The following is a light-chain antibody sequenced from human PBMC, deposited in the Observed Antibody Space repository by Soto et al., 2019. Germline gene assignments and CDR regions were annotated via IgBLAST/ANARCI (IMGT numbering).Light chain of an antibody. J-gene: IGLJ1*01. Sequence: QSALTQPASVSGSPGQSITISCTGTSSDVGGYNFVSWYQQHPGKAPKLMIYDVYNRPSGVSNRFSGSKSGNMASLTISGLQAEDEAEYTSTSTLVFGTGTKLTVL. V-gene: IGLV2-14*01. CDR2: DVY. CDR1: SSDVGGYNF. CDR3: TSTLV.